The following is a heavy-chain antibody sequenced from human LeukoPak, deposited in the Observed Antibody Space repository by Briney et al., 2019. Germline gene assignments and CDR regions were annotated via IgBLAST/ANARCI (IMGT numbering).Heavy chain of an antibody. CDR1: GFTFSSYA. J-gene: IGHJ4*02. CDR2: IRGSGVST. Sequence: PGGSLRLSCAASGFTFSSYAMSWVRQALGKGLEWVSAIRGSGVSTYYTDSVKGRFTISRDKSKNTLYLQMDSLRAEDTAVYYCARRVDYWGQGTLVSVSS. CDR3: ARRVDY. V-gene: IGHV3-23*01.